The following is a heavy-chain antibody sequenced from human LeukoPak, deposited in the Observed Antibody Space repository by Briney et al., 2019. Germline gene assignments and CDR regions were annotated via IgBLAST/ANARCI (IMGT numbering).Heavy chain of an antibody. J-gene: IGHJ4*02. CDR1: GGSFSGYY. V-gene: IGHV4-34*01. Sequence: PSETLSLTCAVYGGSFSGYYWSWIRQPPGKGLEWIGEINHSGSTNYNPSLKSRVTISVDTSKNQFSLKLSSVTAADTAVYYCARGQQLDLRYFPLFDYWGQGTLVTVSS. CDR3: ARGQQLDLRYFPLFDY. D-gene: IGHD6-13*01. CDR2: INHSGST.